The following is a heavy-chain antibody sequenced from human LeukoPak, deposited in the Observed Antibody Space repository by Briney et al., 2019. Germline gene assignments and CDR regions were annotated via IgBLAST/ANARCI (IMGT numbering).Heavy chain of an antibody. Sequence: GGSLRLSCAASGLTGSHNYVSWVRQAPGKGLEWVSAIHTSGDTCYADSVKGRFTISRDTSKNTLYLQINSLRVEDTAVYYRIVFGDSNHWGQGTLVTVSS. CDR2: IHTSGDT. CDR3: IVFGDSNH. V-gene: IGHV3-53*01. D-gene: IGHD4-17*01. J-gene: IGHJ5*02. CDR1: GLTGSHNY.